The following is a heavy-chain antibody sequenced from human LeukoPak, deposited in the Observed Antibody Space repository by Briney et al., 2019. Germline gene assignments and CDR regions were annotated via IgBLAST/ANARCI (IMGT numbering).Heavy chain of an antibody. J-gene: IGHJ4*02. CDR3: AKDPTVLLWFGEDY. D-gene: IGHD3-10*01. CDR2: ISGSGDST. CDR1: GFTFSSFG. V-gene: IGHV3-23*01. Sequence: GGSLRLSCGASGFTFSSFGMSWVRQAPGKGLEWVSTISGSGDSTYYADSVKGRFTISRDNSKNTLYLQMNSLRAEDTAVYYCAKDPTVLLWFGEDYWGQGTLVTVSS.